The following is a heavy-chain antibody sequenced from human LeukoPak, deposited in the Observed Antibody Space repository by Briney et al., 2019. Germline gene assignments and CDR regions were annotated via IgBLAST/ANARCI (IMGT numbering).Heavy chain of an antibody. J-gene: IGHJ4*02. CDR3: ARGTAMVNFDY. Sequence: ASVKVSCKASGGTFSGYAISWVRQAPGQGLEWMGGIIPIFGTANYAQKFQGRVTITADESTSTAYMELSSLRSEDTAVYYCARGTAMVNFDYWGQGTLVTVSS. D-gene: IGHD5-18*01. CDR2: IIPIFGTA. CDR1: GGTFSGYA. V-gene: IGHV1-69*01.